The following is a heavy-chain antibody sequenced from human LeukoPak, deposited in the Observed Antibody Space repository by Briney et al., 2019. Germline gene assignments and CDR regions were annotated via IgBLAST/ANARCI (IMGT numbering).Heavy chain of an antibody. V-gene: IGHV1-2*02. CDR2: INPNSGGT. Sequence: ASVKVSCKASGYTFTGYYMHLVRQAPGQGLEWMGWINPNSGGTNYAQKFQGRVTMTRDTSISTAYLELSRLRSDDTAVYYCARAGFWSGYLYYYYYYMDVWGKGTTVTISS. CDR3: ARAGFWSGYLYYYYYYMDV. D-gene: IGHD3-3*01. J-gene: IGHJ6*03. CDR1: GYTFTGYY.